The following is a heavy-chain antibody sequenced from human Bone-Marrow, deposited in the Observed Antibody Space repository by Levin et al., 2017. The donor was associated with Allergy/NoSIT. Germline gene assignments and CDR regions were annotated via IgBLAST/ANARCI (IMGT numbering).Heavy chain of an antibody. J-gene: IGHJ4*02. CDR3: ADLGGGHTG. D-gene: IGHD3-16*01. CDR1: GFTFSDHY. CDR2: IRNKDQSYTT. Sequence: GGSLRLSCTGSGFTFSDHYMDWVRQAPGKGLEWIGVIRNKDQSYTTVYAASVKGRFTISRDDSNNSMYLQMNSLKTEDTAVYYCADLGGGHTGWGQGTLVTVSS. V-gene: IGHV3-72*01.